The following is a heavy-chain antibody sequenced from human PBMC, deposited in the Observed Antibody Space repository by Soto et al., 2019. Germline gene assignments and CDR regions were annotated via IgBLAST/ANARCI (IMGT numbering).Heavy chain of an antibody. CDR1: GFTFSSYA. CDR2: ISYDGSNK. J-gene: IGHJ4*02. V-gene: IGHV3-30-3*01. D-gene: IGHD3-10*01. CDR3: ARDLLPLRGVEPLPFDY. Sequence: QVQLVESGGGVVQPGRSLRLSCAASGFTFSSYAMHWVRQAPGKGLEWVAVISYDGSNKYYADSVKGRFTISRDNSKNTLYLQMNSLRPEDTAVYYCARDLLPLRGVEPLPFDYWGQGTLVTVSS.